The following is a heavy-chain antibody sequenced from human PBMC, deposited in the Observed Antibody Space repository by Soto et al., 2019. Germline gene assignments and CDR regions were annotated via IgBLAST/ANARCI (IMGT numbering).Heavy chain of an antibody. CDR3: VRDLALMADY. Sequence: GGSLRLSCAASGFNLNTYGIYWARQAPGKGLQWVAQILYDGSKKHYADSVRGRFTITRDNSKNTVYLQMDSLRVDDTATYYCVRDLALMADYWGQGTLVTVSS. D-gene: IGHD3-16*01. CDR1: GFNLNTYG. V-gene: IGHV3-30*02. J-gene: IGHJ4*02. CDR2: ILYDGSKK.